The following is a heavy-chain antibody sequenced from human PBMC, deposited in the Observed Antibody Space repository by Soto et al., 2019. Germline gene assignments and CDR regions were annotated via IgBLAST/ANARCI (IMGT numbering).Heavy chain of an antibody. CDR2: IKSKTDGGTT. Sequence: GGSLRLSCAASGFTFSNAWMNWVRQAPGKGLEWVGRIKSKTDGGTTDYAAPVKGRFTISRDDSKNTLYLQMNSLKTEDTAVYYCTTTYAYYYDSSGYYPSFDYWGQGTLATVSS. D-gene: IGHD3-22*01. J-gene: IGHJ4*02. CDR1: GFTFSNAW. V-gene: IGHV3-15*07. CDR3: TTTYAYYYDSSGYYPSFDY.